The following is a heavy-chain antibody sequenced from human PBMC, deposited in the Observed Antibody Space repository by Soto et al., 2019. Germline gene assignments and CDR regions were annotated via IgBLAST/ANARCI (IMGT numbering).Heavy chain of an antibody. Sequence: GGSLRLSCAASGFTFSSYTMRWVRQAPGKGLEWVAVITSDGNIRLYADSVKGRFSISRDTSKDTLYLQMSSLRPEDTAVYYCARALIPYCSRNSCRYFDYWGQGTLVTVSS. J-gene: IGHJ4*02. V-gene: IGHV3-30-3*01. CDR3: ARALIPYCSRNSCRYFDY. CDR1: GFTFSSYT. CDR2: ITSDGNIR. D-gene: IGHD2-8*01.